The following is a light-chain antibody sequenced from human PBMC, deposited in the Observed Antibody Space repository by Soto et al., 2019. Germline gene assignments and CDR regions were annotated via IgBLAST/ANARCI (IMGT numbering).Light chain of an antibody. J-gene: IGLJ1*01. CDR2: EGS. Sequence: QSALTQPASVSGSPGQSITISCTGTSSYVGSYNLVSWYQQHPGKAPKLMIYEGSKRPSGVSNRFAGSKSGNTASLTISGLQAEDESDYYCCSYAGSSTALVFGTGTKVTVL. CDR3: CSYAGSSTALV. CDR1: SSYVGSYNL. V-gene: IGLV2-23*01.